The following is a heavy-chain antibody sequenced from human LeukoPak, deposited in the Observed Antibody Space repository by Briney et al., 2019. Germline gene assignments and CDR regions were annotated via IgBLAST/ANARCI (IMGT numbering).Heavy chain of an antibody. V-gene: IGHV4-34*01. CDR3: ARDKFCSDTGSCNIGLFDF. D-gene: IGHD2-15*01. CDR1: GVSFSGYY. Sequence: SETLSLTCGVFGVSFSGYYCTWLRQPPGKGLEWIALIKHRGSSHYNPSLRSRVTISVDTSKTQFSLKLTPVTAVDTAVYYCARDKFCSDTGSCNIGLFDFWGQGALVTVSS. CDR2: IKHRGSS. J-gene: IGHJ4*02.